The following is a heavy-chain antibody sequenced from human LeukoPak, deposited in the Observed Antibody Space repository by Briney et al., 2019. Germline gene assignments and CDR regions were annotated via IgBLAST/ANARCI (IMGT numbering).Heavy chain of an antibody. J-gene: IGHJ1*01. Sequence: GGSLRLSCAASGFTFCSSAMSWVRQVPGKGLEWVSGISASGGSTYYADSVRGRFTISRDNSKNTLYVQMNSLRAEDAAVYYCAQQVGYCSSGNCYFTYWGQGTLVTVSS. V-gene: IGHV3-23*01. D-gene: IGHD2-15*01. CDR2: ISASGGST. CDR3: AQQVGYCSSGNCYFTY. CDR1: GFTFCSSA.